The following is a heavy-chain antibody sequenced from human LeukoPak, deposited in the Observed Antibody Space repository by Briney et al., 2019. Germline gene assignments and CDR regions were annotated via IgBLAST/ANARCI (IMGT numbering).Heavy chain of an antibody. CDR3: ARGYTAWPFDY. V-gene: IGHV4-59*08. CDR2: IYYSGST. Sequence: SETLSLTCTVSGGSISSYYWSWIRQPPGKGLEWIGYIYYSGSTNYNPSLKSRVTISVDTPKNQFSLKLSSVTAADTAVYYCARGYTAWPFDYWGQGTLVTVSS. CDR1: GGSISSYY. D-gene: IGHD5-12*01. J-gene: IGHJ4*02.